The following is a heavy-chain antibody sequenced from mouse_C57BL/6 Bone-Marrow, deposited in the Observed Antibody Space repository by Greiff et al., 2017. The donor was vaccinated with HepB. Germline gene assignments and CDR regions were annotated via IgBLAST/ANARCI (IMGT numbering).Heavy chain of an antibody. V-gene: IGHV1-55*01. J-gene: IGHJ4*01. CDR2: IYPGSGST. CDR1: DYTFTRYW. D-gene: IGHD2-1*01. Sequence: QVQLQQPGAELVKPGASVKMSCKASDYTFTRYWITWVKQRPGQGLEWIGDIYPGSGSTNYNEKFKSKATLTVDTSSSTAYMQLSSLTSEDSAVYYCARRSIYYGNYNYAMDYWGPGTTVTVSS. CDR3: ARRSIYYGNYNYAMDY.